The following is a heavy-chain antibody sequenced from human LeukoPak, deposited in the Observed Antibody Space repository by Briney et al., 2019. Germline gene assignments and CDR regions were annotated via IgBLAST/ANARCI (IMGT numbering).Heavy chain of an antibody. Sequence: GGSLRLSCAASGFTFSSYAMHWVRQAPGKGLEWVAVISYDGSNKYYADSVKGRFTISRDNSKNTLYLQMNSLRAEDTAVYYCAKDDYYDTSGYRDWGQGTLVTVSS. D-gene: IGHD3-22*01. CDR3: AKDDYYDTSGYRD. CDR2: ISYDGSNK. CDR1: GFTFSSYA. J-gene: IGHJ4*02. V-gene: IGHV3-30*04.